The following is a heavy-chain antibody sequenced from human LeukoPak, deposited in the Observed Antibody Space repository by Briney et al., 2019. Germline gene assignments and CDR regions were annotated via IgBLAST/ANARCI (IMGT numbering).Heavy chain of an antibody. V-gene: IGHV5-51*01. CDR3: VRTCSGLSCYGGIDQ. D-gene: IGHD2-15*01. CDR2: IFPGDSDT. Sequence: GESLNISCKTSGYRFTSSWIGWVRQMPGKGLEWMGIIFPGDSDTRYSPSFQGLVTMSVDKSISTAYLEWRSLKASDSAMFYCVRTCSGLSCYGGIDQWGQGTLVTVSS. J-gene: IGHJ4*02. CDR1: GYRFTSSW.